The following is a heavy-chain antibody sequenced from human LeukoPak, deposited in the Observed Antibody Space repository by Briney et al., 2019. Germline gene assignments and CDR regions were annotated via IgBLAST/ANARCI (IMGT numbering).Heavy chain of an antibody. CDR2: ISGSGGST. CDR1: GFTFSSYA. J-gene: IGHJ4*02. V-gene: IGHV3-23*01. D-gene: IGHD6-13*01. CDR3: AKAVLRLAAAGTGTDY. Sequence: GGSLRLSCAASGFTFSSYAMSWVRQAPGKGLEWVSAISGSGGSTYYADSVKGRFTISRDNSKNTLYLQMNSLRAEDTAVYYCAKAVLRLAAAGTGTDYWGQGTLVTVSS.